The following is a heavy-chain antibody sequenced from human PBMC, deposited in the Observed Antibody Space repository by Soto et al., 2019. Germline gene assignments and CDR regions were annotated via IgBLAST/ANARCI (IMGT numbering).Heavy chain of an antibody. V-gene: IGHV3-23*01. D-gene: IGHD2-2*01. J-gene: IGHJ4*02. CDR2: LSGSGDTA. CDR3: ARGEVVPAAVGSFFDC. CDR1: GFTFNSYA. Sequence: EVQLLESGGGLVQPGGSLRLSCAASGFTFNSYAMSWVRQTPGKGLEWVSGLSGSGDTAYYADSVRGRFTISRDNSKNTLYLQMNSLRVEDMAVYFCARGEVVPAAVGSFFDCWGQGTLVTVSS.